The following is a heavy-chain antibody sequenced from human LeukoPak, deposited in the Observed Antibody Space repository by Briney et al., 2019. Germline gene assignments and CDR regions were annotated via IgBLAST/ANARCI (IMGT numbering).Heavy chain of an antibody. CDR1: GFSFNNYA. V-gene: IGHV3-21*01. CDR3: AREGPINNGDLDY. Sequence: PGGSLRLSCAAPGFSFNNYAMSWVRQAPGKGLEWVSSISSSGSYIFHADSVKGRFTISRDNAQNSLYLQMNSLRAEDTAVYYCAREGPINNGDLDYWGQGTLVTVSS. CDR2: ISSSGSYI. J-gene: IGHJ4*02. D-gene: IGHD1/OR15-1a*01.